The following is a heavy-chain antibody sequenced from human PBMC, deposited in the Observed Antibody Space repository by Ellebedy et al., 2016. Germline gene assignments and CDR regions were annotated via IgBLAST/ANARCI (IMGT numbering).Heavy chain of an antibody. CDR3: ARLGFCSSTSCVDV. CDR1: GGSISGYS. Sequence: SETLSLTCAVYGGSISGYSWNWIRQPPGKTLEYIGHIYYTGSANYNPSLKSRVTISVDTSKNQFSLNLNSVTAADTALYFCARLGFCSSTSCVDVWGKGTTVTVSS. J-gene: IGHJ6*04. CDR2: IYYTGSA. V-gene: IGHV4-59*08. D-gene: IGHD2-2*01.